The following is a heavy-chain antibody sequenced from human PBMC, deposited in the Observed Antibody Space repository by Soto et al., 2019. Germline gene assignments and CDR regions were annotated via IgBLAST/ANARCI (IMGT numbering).Heavy chain of an antibody. J-gene: IGHJ4*02. CDR3: VTAVRTRLDN. D-gene: IGHD3-10*01. CDR2: ISSSGDTI. V-gene: IGHV3-11*01. Sequence: PGGSLRLSCAASGFAFSDHYMTWIRQAPGKGLDWISYISSSGDTIHYADSAKGRFTISRDNSKNTLYLQMNGLRLDDTAVYYCVTAVRTRLDNWGPGTLVTVSS. CDR1: GFAFSDHY.